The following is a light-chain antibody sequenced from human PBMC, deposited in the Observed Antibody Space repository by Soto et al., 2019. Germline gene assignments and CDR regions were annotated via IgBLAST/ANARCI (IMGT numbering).Light chain of an antibody. V-gene: IGKV1-5*03. J-gene: IGKJ4*01. CDR3: QQYTTDPLT. CDR1: QTISTW. Sequence: DIQMTQSPSTLSASVGDRVTITCRASQTISTWLAWYQQKPGKAPKLLIYKASSLEGGVPSRFSGSGSGTQFNITIRSLQPEDFATYYCQQYTTDPLTFGGGTTVDIK. CDR2: KAS.